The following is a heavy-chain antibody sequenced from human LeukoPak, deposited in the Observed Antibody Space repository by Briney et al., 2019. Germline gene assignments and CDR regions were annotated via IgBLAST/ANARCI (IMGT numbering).Heavy chain of an antibody. CDR2: IYYSGST. D-gene: IGHD3-10*01. CDR1: GGSISSYY. CDR3: ARHRASYFLQH. J-gene: IGHJ1*01. V-gene: IGHV4-59*08. Sequence: SETLSLTCTVSGGSISSYYWSWNRQPPGKGLEWIGYIYYSGSTNYNPSLKSRVTISVDTSKNQFSLKLSSVTAADTAVYYCARHRASYFLQHWGQGTLVTVSS.